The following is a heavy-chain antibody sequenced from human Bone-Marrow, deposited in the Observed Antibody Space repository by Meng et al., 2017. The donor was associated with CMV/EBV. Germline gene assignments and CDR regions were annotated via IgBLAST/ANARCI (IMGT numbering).Heavy chain of an antibody. J-gene: IGHJ6*02. CDR1: GFTFSSYG. D-gene: IGHD6-13*01. CDR3: AKDYQQQLTHYYYYGMDV. CDR2: IRYDGSNK. V-gene: IGHV3-30*02. Sequence: GESLKISCAASGFTFSSYGMHWVRQAPGKGLEWVAFIRYDGSNKYYADSVKGRFTISRDNSKNTLYLQMNSLRAEDTAVYYCAKDYQQQLTHYYYYGMDVWGQGTTVTVSS.